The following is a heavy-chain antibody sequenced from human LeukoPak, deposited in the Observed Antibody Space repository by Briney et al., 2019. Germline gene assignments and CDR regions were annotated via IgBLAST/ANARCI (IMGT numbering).Heavy chain of an antibody. CDR1: GGSISSYY. CDR3: ARKVRGPAIFDY. V-gene: IGHV4-59*08. D-gene: IGHD2-2*01. Sequence: PSETLSLTCTVSGGSISSYYWSWIRQPPGKGLEWIGYIYYSGSTNYNPSLKSRVTISVDTSKNQFSLKLSSVTAADTAVYYCARKVRGPAIFDYWGQGTLVTVSS. J-gene: IGHJ4*02. CDR2: IYYSGST.